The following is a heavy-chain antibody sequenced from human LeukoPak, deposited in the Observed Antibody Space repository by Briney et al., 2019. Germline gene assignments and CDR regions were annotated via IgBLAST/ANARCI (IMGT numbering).Heavy chain of an antibody. CDR1: GYTFTGYY. D-gene: IGHD6-13*01. J-gene: IGHJ3*02. CDR3: ARALGSSSWVLNGAFDI. V-gene: IGHV1-2*06. CDR2: INPNSGGT. Sequence: ASVKVSCKASGYTFTGYYMHWVRQAPGQGLEWMGRINPNSGGTNYAKKFQGRVTMTRDTSISTAYMELSRLRSDDTAVYHCARALGSSSWVLNGAFDIWGQGTMVTVSS.